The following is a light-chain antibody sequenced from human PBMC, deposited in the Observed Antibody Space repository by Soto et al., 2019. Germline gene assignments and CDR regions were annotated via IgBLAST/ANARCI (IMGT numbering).Light chain of an antibody. CDR2: DAS. J-gene: IGKJ4*01. CDR3: QQYDNLPLT. V-gene: IGKV1-33*01. CDR1: RDISNY. Sequence: DIQMTQSPSSLSASVGDRVTITCQASRDISNYLNWYQQKPGKAPKLLIYDASNLETGVPSRFSGSGSGTDFTFTISSLPPEDIATYYCQQYDNLPLTFGGGTKVEIK.